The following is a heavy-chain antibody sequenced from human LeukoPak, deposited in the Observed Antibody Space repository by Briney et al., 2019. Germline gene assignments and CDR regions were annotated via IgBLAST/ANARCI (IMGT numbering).Heavy chain of an antibody. V-gene: IGHV4-4*07. CDR3: ARITATSMVNALDL. J-gene: IGHJ5*02. D-gene: IGHD5-18*01. CDR1: GGSIDNYY. Sequence: SETLSLTCTVPGGSIDNYYWSWIRQPAGRGLEYFGRIYSSGSTDYNPSLKSRVTMSVDTSKNQFSLKVRFVTAADTAVYYCARITATSMVNALDLWGQGILVTVSS. CDR2: IYSSGST.